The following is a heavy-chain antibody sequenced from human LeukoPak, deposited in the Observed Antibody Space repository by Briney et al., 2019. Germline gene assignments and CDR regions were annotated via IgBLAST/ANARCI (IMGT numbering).Heavy chain of an antibody. CDR1: GFTFSSYD. V-gene: IGHV3-23*01. CDR2: ISGSGGST. D-gene: IGHD3-10*01. CDR3: AKAGTYYFDY. J-gene: IGHJ4*02. Sequence: GGSLRLSCAASGFTFSSYDMSWVRQAPGKGLEWVSAISGSGGSTYYADSVKGRFTISRDNSKNTLYLQMNSLRAEDTALYYWAKAGTYYFDYWGQGTLVTVSS.